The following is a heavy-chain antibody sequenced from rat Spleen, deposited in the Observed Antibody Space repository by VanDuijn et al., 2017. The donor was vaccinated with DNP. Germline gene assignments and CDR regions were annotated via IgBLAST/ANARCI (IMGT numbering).Heavy chain of an antibody. J-gene: IGHJ2*01. D-gene: IGHD1-2*01. Sequence: QVQLKESGPGLVQPSQTLSLTCTIAGFSLTDYNVHWVRQPPGKGLEWMGVIWNFGGTRYHSTLTSRLTITKDTSKSQVFLKVSSLQTEDTATYYCARGEGYYHSSSNYFDYWGQGVMVTVSS. CDR2: IWNFGGT. CDR1: GFSLTDYN. V-gene: IGHV2-41*01. CDR3: ARGEGYYHSSSNYFDY.